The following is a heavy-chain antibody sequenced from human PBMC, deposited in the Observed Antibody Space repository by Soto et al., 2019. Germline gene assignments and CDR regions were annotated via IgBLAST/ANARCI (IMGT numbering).Heavy chain of an antibody. CDR3: ASSTWTPNGAFDI. J-gene: IGHJ3*02. D-gene: IGHD5-12*01. V-gene: IGHV4-59*01. CDR1: GVSISSYY. Sequence: PSETLSLTCTVSGVSISSYYWSWLRPPPGKGLEWIGYNYYSGSTNYNPSLKSRVTISVDTSKNQFSLKLSSVTAADTAVYYCASSTWTPNGAFDIWGQGTMVTVSS. CDR2: NYYSGST.